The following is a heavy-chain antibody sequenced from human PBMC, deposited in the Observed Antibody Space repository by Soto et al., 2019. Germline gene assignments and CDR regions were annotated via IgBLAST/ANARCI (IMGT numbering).Heavy chain of an antibody. CDR2: IYYSATT. CDR3: ASYYYDSSGYPSIYY. V-gene: IGHV4-59*01. D-gene: IGHD3-22*01. Sequence: PSETLSLTCTVSGGSISSYYWSWIRQPPGKGLEWIGYIYYSATTNYNPSLKSRVTISVDTSKNQFSLKLTSVTAADTAVYYCASYYYDSSGYPSIYYWGQGTLVTVPQ. J-gene: IGHJ4*02. CDR1: GGSISSYY.